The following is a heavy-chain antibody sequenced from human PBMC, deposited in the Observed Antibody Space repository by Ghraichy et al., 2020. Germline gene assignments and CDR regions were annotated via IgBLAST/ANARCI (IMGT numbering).Heavy chain of an antibody. Sequence: GESLNISCAASGFTFSSYSMNCVRQAPGKGLEWVSSISSSSSYIYYADSVKGRFTISRDNAKNSLYLQMNSLRAEDTAVYYCARIFYDFWSGYSLYYMDVWGKGTTVTVSS. V-gene: IGHV3-21*01. CDR1: GFTFSSYS. J-gene: IGHJ6*03. D-gene: IGHD3-3*01. CDR2: ISSSSSYI. CDR3: ARIFYDFWSGYSLYYMDV.